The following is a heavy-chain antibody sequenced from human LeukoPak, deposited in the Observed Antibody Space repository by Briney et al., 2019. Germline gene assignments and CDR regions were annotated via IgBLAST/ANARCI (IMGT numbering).Heavy chain of an antibody. CDR3: ARGGAVAAARNWFDP. Sequence: SETLSLTCTMSGDSISSGSYYWGWIRQPPGKGLEWIGSIYYSGSTYYNPSLKSRVTISVDTSKNQFSLKLSSVTAADTAVYYCARGGAVAAARNWFDPWGQGTLVTVSS. J-gene: IGHJ5*02. D-gene: IGHD6-19*01. CDR1: GDSISSGSYY. CDR2: IYYSGST. V-gene: IGHV4-39*07.